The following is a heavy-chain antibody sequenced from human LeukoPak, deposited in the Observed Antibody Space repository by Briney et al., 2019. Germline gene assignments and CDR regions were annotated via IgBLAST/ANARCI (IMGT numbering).Heavy chain of an antibody. CDR1: GFTFSSSS. J-gene: IGHJ6*04. V-gene: IGHV3-48*01. CDR3: AELGITMIGGV. CDR2: ISGSSSTI. D-gene: IGHD3-10*02. Sequence: GGSLRLSCAASGFTFSSSSMHWVRQAPGKGLEWVSYISGSSSTIYYADSVKGRFTISRDNAKNSLYLQMSSLRAEDTAVYYCAELGITMIGGVWGKGTTVTISS.